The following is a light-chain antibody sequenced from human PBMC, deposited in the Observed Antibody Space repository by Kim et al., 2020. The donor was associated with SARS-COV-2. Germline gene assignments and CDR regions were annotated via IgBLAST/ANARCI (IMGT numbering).Light chain of an antibody. J-gene: IGLJ2*01. CDR1: KLGDKY. Sequence: SYELTQPPSVSVSPGQTASITCSGDKLGDKYACWYQQKPGQSPVLVIYQDSKRPSGIPDLFSGSNSGNTATLTISGTQAMDEADYYCQAWDSSTVVFGGGTQLTVL. V-gene: IGLV3-1*01. CDR2: QDS. CDR3: QAWDSSTVV.